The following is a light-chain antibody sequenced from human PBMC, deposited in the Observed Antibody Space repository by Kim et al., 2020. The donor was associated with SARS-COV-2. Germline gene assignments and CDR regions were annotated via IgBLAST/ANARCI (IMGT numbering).Light chain of an antibody. V-gene: IGLV3-21*04. Sequence: SSELTQPPSVSVAPGKTARISCGGNNIGSKGVQWLQQKAGQAPVMVIYYDTSRPSGIPERFPASSSGNTATLTLSSVEAGDEADYYCHVWDRGNYHVVLG. CDR3: HVWDRGNYHVV. J-gene: IGLJ2*01. CDR2: YDT. CDR1: NIGSKG.